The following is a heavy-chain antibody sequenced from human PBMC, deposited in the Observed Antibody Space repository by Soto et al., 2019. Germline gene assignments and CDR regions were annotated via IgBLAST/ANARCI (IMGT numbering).Heavy chain of an antibody. D-gene: IGHD2-15*01. Sequence: QVQLVQSGAEVKKPGASVKVSCKASGYTFTSFGISWVRQAPGQGLEGMGWISAYNGNTNYAENLQGRVTMTPDTSTSTAYMELRSLRSDDTAVYYCARDHRGGTDAFDIWGQGTMVTVSS. CDR3: ARDHRGGTDAFDI. J-gene: IGHJ3*02. CDR1: GYTFTSFG. V-gene: IGHV1-18*01. CDR2: ISAYNGNT.